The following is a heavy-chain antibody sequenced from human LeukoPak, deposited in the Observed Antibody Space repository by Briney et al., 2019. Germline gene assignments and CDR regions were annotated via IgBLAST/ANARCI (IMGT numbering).Heavy chain of an antibody. D-gene: IGHD3-10*01. CDR3: AKLGARLLWFGELLAPNWFDP. J-gene: IGHJ5*02. CDR2: ISGSGGST. CDR1: GFTFSSYA. Sequence: GGSLRLSCAASGFTFSSYAMSWVRQAPEKGLEWVSAISGSGGSTYYADSVKGRFAISRDNSKNTLYLQMNSLRAEDTAVYYCAKLGARLLWFGELLAPNWFDPWGQGTLVTVSS. V-gene: IGHV3-23*01.